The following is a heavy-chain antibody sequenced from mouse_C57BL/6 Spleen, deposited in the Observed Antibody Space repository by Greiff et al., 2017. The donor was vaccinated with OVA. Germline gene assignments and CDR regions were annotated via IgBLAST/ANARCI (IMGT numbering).Heavy chain of an antibody. V-gene: IGHV5-17*01. J-gene: IGHJ4*01. D-gene: IGHD1-1*01. Sequence: DVMLVEPGGGLVKPGGSLKLSCAASGFTFSDYGMHWVRQAPEKGLEWVAYISSGSSTIYYADTVKGRFTISRDNAKNTLFLQMTSLRSEDTAMYYCARKGYYGSSYPYYYAMDYWGQGTSVTVST. CDR3: ARKGYYGSSYPYYYAMDY. CDR1: GFTFSDYG. CDR2: ISSGSSTI.